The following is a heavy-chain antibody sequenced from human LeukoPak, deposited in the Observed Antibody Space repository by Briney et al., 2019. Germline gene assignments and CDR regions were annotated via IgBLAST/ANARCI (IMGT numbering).Heavy chain of an antibody. D-gene: IGHD4-23*01. CDR1: GGSFSGYY. V-gene: IGHV4-34*01. CDR3: ASFGGNSTIDAFDI. J-gene: IGHJ3*02. Sequence: SETLSLTCAVYGGSFSGYYWSWIRQPPGKGLEWIGEINHSGSTNYNPSLKSRVTISVDTSKNQLSLKLSSVTAADTAVYYCASFGGNSTIDAFDIWGQGTMVTVSS. CDR2: INHSGST.